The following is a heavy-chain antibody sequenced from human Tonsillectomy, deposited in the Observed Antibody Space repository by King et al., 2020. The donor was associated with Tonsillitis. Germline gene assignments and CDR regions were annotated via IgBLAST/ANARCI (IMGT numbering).Heavy chain of an antibody. CDR1: GFTFSSYS. J-gene: IGHJ4*02. CDR2: ISSSSSYI. CDR3: ARDLEVGATSGPFGG. V-gene: IGHV3-21*01. D-gene: IGHD1-26*01. Sequence: VQLVESGGGLVKPGGPLRLSCAASGFTFSSYSMNWVRQAPGKGLEWVSSISSSSSYIYYADSVKGRFTISRDNAKNSLYLQMNSLRAEDTAVYYCARDLEVGATSGPFGGWGQGTLVTVSS.